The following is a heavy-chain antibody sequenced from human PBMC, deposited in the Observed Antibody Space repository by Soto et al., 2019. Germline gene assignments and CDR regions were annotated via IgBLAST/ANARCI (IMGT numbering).Heavy chain of an antibody. J-gene: IGHJ4*02. Sequence: QVQLVQSGAEVKKPGASVKVSCKASGYTFTSYGISWVRQAPGQGLEWMGWISAYNGNTNYAQKLQGRVTMTTDTSTRTAYMELRSLGSDDTAVYYCARAYSSGWWRYRGPPDFDYWGQGTLVTVSS. D-gene: IGHD6-19*01. V-gene: IGHV1-18*01. CDR3: ARAYSSGWWRYRGPPDFDY. CDR1: GYTFTSYG. CDR2: ISAYNGNT.